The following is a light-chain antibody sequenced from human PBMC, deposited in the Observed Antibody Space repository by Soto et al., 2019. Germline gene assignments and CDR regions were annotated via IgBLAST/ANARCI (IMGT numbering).Light chain of an antibody. Sequence: EVVLTQSPGTLSLSPGERATLSCRASQNIRGNELAWYQQKPGQAPRLLIYRGSSRATGIPDRFNGRGSGTDFTLTISRLEPEDFAVYYCQDYGTSGPWTFGQGTKGEIK. CDR2: RGS. CDR3: QDYGTSGPWT. V-gene: IGKV3-20*01. CDR1: QNIRGNE. J-gene: IGKJ1*01.